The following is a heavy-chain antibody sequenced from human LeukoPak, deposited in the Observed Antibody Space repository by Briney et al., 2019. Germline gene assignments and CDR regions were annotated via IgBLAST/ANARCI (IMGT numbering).Heavy chain of an antibody. V-gene: IGHV5-51*01. D-gene: IGHD6-19*01. CDR3: ARQGYSSGWYVIYYFDY. Sequence: GESLKISCKGSGYSFTSYWIGRVRQMPGKGLEWMGIIYPGDSDTRYSPSFQGRVTISADKSISTAYLQWSSLKASDTAMYYCARQGYSSGWYVIYYFDYWGQGTLVTVSS. CDR2: IYPGDSDT. CDR1: GYSFTSYW. J-gene: IGHJ4*02.